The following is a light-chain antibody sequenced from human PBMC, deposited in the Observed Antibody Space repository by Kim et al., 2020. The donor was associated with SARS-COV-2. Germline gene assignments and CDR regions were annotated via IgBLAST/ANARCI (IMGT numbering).Light chain of an antibody. J-gene: IGKJ5*01. Sequence: DIQMTQSPSSLSASVGDRVTITCRASQDISNHLAWFQQKPGKVPRLLIYGASTLQSGDPSRFSGSGSGTEFTLTISSLQPEDVATYYCQEYHSDPLTFGRGTRLEIK. CDR1: QDISNH. CDR2: GAS. V-gene: IGKV1-27*01. CDR3: QEYHSDPLT.